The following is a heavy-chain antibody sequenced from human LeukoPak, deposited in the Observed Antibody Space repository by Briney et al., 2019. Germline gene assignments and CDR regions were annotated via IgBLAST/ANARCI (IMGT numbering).Heavy chain of an antibody. Sequence: GGSLRLSCAASGFTFSSYAMHWVRQAPGKGLEWVAVISYDGSNKYYADSVKGRFTISRDNSKNTLYLQMNSLRAEDTAVYYCAREFSSGWYPNWFDPWGQGTLVTVSS. D-gene: IGHD6-19*01. CDR3: AREFSSGWYPNWFDP. J-gene: IGHJ5*02. CDR2: ISYDGSNK. V-gene: IGHV3-30-3*01. CDR1: GFTFSSYA.